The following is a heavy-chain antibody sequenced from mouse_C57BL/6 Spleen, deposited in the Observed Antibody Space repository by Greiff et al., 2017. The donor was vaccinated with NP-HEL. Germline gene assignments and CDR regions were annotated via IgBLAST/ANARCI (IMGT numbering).Heavy chain of an antibody. D-gene: IGHD4-1*01. CDR2: ISSGGSYT. CDR3: ARRTGTGFAY. J-gene: IGHJ3*01. V-gene: IGHV5-6*01. Sequence: EVQLVESGGDLVKPGGSLKLSCAASGFTFSSYGMSWVRQTPDKRLEWVATISSGGSYTYYPDSVKGRFTISRDNAKKTLYLQMSSLKSEDTAMYYCARRTGTGFAYWGQGTLVTVSA. CDR1: GFTFSSYG.